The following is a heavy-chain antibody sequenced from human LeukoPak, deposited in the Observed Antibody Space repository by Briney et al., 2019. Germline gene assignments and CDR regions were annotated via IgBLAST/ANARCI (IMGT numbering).Heavy chain of an antibody. D-gene: IGHD4-17*01. J-gene: IGHJ3*01. V-gene: IGHV3-23*01. CDR3: AKRLQDDYGDSNAFDF. Sequence: RGSLRLSCAASGFTFSTYAMSWVRQTPGKGLEWVSQISTSGGSTYYADSVKGRFTISRDNSKNTLHLQVNSLRAEDTAVYYCAKRLQDDYGDSNAFDFWGQGTMVTVSS. CDR1: GFTFSTYA. CDR2: ISTSGGST.